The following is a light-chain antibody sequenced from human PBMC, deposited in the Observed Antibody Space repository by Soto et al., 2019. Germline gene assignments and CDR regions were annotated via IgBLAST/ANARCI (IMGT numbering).Light chain of an antibody. CDR2: RDS. CDR1: NIGRKN. J-gene: IGLJ3*02. V-gene: IGLV3-9*01. CDR3: QGWDGCSVV. Sequence: SYELNQPLSVSVALGQTARITCGGNNIGRKNVHWYQVNPGQAPVLVIYRDSNRPSGIPERFSGSNSGNTATLAISGAQAGDDADYYGQGWDGCSVVFGGGTKLTVL.